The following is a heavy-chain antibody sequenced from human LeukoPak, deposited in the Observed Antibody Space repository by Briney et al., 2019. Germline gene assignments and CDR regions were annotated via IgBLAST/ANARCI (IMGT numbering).Heavy chain of an antibody. CDR2: ISSSGSTI. CDR3: ARVGRITMVRGRRYNWFDP. J-gene: IGHJ5*02. D-gene: IGHD3-10*01. CDR1: GFTFSSYE. Sequence: HPGGSLRLSCAASGFTFSSYEMNWVRQAPGKGLEWVSYISSSGSTIYYADSVKGRFTISRDNAKNSLYLQMNSLRAEDTAVYYCARVGRITMVRGRRYNWFDPWGQGTLVTVSS. V-gene: IGHV3-48*03.